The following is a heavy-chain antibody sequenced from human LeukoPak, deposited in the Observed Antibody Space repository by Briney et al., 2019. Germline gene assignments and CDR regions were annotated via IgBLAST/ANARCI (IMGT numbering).Heavy chain of an antibody. CDR2: IYYSVST. Sequence: GSLRLSCAASGFTFSSYSMNWVRQPPGKGLEWIGSIYYSVSTYYNPSLKSRVTISVDTSKNQFSLKLSSVTAADTAVYYCASLGAYSGYGVYAFDIWGQGTMVTVSS. V-gene: IGHV4-39*07. CDR3: ASLGAYSGYGVYAFDI. J-gene: IGHJ3*02. D-gene: IGHD5-12*01. CDR1: GFTFSSYS.